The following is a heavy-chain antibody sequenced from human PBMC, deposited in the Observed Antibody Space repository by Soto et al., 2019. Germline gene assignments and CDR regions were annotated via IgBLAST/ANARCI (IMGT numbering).Heavy chain of an antibody. CDR3: AKDKSWYPAPGNWFDP. CDR2: ISGSGGST. D-gene: IGHD6-13*01. V-gene: IGHV3-23*01. J-gene: IGHJ5*02. Sequence: GGSLRLSCAASGFTFSSYAMSWVRQAPGKGLEWVSAISGSGGSTYYADSVKGRFTISRDNSKSTLYLQMNSLRAEDTAVYYCAKDKSWYPAPGNWFDPWGQGTLVTVSS. CDR1: GFTFSSYA.